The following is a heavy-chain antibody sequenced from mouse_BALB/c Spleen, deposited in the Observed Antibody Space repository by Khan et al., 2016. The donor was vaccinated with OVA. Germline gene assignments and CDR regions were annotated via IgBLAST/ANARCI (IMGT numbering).Heavy chain of an antibody. CDR3: ARCRIAY. V-gene: IGHV1-7*01. CDR2: IDPSTGYT. J-gene: IGHJ2*01. Sequence: QVQLQESGAELAKPGASVKMSCQASGYTISTSWMHWVKQRPGQGLEWIGYIDPSTGYTYYNQRFKDKTTLTADKSSSTAYMQLSSLTSEDSAVYYCARCRIAYWGQGTTLTVSS. CDR1: GYTISTSW.